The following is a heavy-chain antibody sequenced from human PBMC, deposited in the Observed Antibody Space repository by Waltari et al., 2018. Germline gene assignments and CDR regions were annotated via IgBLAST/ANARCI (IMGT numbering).Heavy chain of an antibody. CDR3: ARHYYGSGSYHYYYYGMDV. D-gene: IGHD3-10*01. CDR1: GFTFSSYA. V-gene: IGHV3-64*01. Sequence: EVQLVESGGGLVQPGGSLRLSCAASGFTFSSYAMHWVRQAPGKGLEYVSAISSNGGSTYYANSVKGRLTISRDNSKNTLYLQMGSLRAEDMAVYYGARHYYGSGSYHYYYYGMDVWGQGTTVTVSS. J-gene: IGHJ6*02. CDR2: ISSNGGST.